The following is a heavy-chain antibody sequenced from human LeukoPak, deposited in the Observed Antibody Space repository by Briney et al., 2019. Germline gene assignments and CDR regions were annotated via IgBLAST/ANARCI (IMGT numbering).Heavy chain of an antibody. CDR2: ISYDGSNK. CDR3: ARGGGLDV. Sequence: PGGSLRLSCAASGVTFSNYAMHWVRQAPGKGLEWVAVISYDGSNKHYADSVKGRFTISRDNSKNTLYLQMTSLRAEDTAVYFCARGGGLDVWGQGATVTVSS. V-gene: IGHV3-30-3*01. D-gene: IGHD3-16*01. CDR1: GVTFSNYA. J-gene: IGHJ6*02.